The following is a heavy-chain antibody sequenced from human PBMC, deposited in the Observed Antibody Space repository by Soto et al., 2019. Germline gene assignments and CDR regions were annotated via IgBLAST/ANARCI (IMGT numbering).Heavy chain of an antibody. J-gene: IGHJ6*03. CDR3: TRDRDGSGTPGSYYYYYMDV. Sequence: EVQLVESGGGLVKPGGSLRLSCAASGFTFSNAWMSWVRQAPGKGLEWVGRIKNKTDGGTTDYAAPVKGRFTISRDDSKNTLYLQMKSLKTEDTAVYYCTRDRDGSGTPGSYYYYYMDVWGKGTTVTVSS. D-gene: IGHD3-10*01. V-gene: IGHV3-15*01. CDR2: IKNKTDGGTT. CDR1: GFTFSNAW.